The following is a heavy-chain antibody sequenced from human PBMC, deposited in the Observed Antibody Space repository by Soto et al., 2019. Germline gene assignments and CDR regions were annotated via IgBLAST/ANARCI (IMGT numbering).Heavy chain of an antibody. CDR1: GGSISSGGYS. D-gene: IGHD4-17*01. J-gene: IGHJ5*02. CDR3: ARVRSTVTTLSWFDP. V-gene: IGHV4-30-2*01. CDR2: IYHSWST. Sequence: QLQLQESGSGLVKPSQTLSLTCAVSGGSISSGGYSWSWIRQPPGKGLEWIGYIYHSWSTYYNPSLKSRVTISVDRSKNQFSLKLSSVTAADTAVYYFARVRSTVTTLSWFDPWGQGTLVTVSS.